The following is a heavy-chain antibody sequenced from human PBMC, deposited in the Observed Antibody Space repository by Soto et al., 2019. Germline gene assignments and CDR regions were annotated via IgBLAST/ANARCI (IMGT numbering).Heavy chain of an antibody. Sequence: SETLSLTCAVYGGSFSGYYWSWIRQPPGKGLEWIGEINHSGGTNYNPSLKSRVTVSVDTSKNQFSLKLSSVTAADTAVYYCARGRVNYYDSSGYYLVDAFDIWGQGTMVTVSS. V-gene: IGHV4-34*01. D-gene: IGHD3-22*01. CDR2: INHSGGT. CDR1: GGSFSGYY. J-gene: IGHJ3*02. CDR3: ARGRVNYYDSSGYYLVDAFDI.